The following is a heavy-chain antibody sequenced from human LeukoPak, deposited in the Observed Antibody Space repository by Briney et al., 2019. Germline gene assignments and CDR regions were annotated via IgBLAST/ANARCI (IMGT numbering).Heavy chain of an antibody. CDR3: ARGAGYSYGPEDDY. Sequence: SVKVSCKASGGTFSSYAISWVRQAPGQGLEGMGGIIPIFGTANYAQKFQGRVTITADKSTSTAYMELSSLRSEDTAVYYCARGAGYSYGPEDDYWGQGTLVTVSS. V-gene: IGHV1-69*06. D-gene: IGHD5-18*01. CDR1: GGTFSSYA. CDR2: IIPIFGTA. J-gene: IGHJ4*02.